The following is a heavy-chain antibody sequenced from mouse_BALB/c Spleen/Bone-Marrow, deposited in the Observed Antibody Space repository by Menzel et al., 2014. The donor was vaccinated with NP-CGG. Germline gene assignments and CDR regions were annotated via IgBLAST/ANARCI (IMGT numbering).Heavy chain of an antibody. Sequence: EVQLVESGAELAKPGASVKLSCTASGFNIKDTYMHWVKQRPVQGLERIGRIDPANGNTKYDPKFQGKATITADTSSNTAYLQLSSLTSEDTAVYYCATYYRYDRRFAYWGQGTLVTVSA. V-gene: IGHV14-3*02. CDR1: GFNIKDTY. CDR2: IDPANGNT. CDR3: ATYYRYDRRFAY. J-gene: IGHJ3*01. D-gene: IGHD2-14*01.